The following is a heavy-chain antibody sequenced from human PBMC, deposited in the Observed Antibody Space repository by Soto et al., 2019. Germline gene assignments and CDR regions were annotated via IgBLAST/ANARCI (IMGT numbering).Heavy chain of an antibody. CDR3: ARGLKRYPSPPGY. Sequence: ASVKVSCKAPGYTFTSYDINWARQATGQGLEWMGWMNPNSGNTGYEQKFQGRVTMTRNTSISTAYKDPSSRRSEATAVNYCARGLKRYPSPPGYWGRGTLVTVSS. CDR1: GYTFTSYD. D-gene: IGHD1-1*01. CDR2: MNPNSGNT. V-gene: IGHV1-8*01. J-gene: IGHJ4*02.